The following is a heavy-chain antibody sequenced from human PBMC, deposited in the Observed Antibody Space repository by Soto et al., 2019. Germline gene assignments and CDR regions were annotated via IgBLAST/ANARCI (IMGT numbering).Heavy chain of an antibody. V-gene: IGHV4-59*01. CDR1: GGSISSYY. J-gene: IGHJ4*02. CDR3: ASSSSRIAALPDY. Sequence: KPSETLSLTCTVSGGSISSYYWSWIRQPPGKGLEWIGYIYYSGSTNYNPSLKSRVTISVDTSKSQFSLKLSSVTAADTAVYYCASSSSRIAALPDYWGQGTLVTVSS. CDR2: IYYSGST. D-gene: IGHD6-6*01.